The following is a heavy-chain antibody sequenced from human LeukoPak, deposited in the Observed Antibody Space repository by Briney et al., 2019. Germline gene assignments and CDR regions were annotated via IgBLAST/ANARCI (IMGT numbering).Heavy chain of an antibody. CDR2: ISSSGSTI. Sequence: GGSLRLSCAASGFTFSSYEMNWVHQAPGKGLEWVSYISSSGSTIYYADSVKGRFTISRDNAKNSLYLQMNSLRAEDTAVYYCAKVGRGAGTSHYYYYMDVWGKGTTVTVSS. CDR1: GFTFSSYE. CDR3: AKVGRGAGTSHYYYYMDV. D-gene: IGHD1-7*01. V-gene: IGHV3-48*03. J-gene: IGHJ6*03.